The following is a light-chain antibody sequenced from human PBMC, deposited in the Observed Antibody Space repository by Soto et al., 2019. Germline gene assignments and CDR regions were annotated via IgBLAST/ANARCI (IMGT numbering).Light chain of an antibody. CDR3: MQGTHSST. V-gene: IGKV2-30*02. J-gene: IGKJ2*01. Sequence: DVVMTQSPLSLPVTLGQPASISCRSSQSLVHSDGNTYLSWCQQRPGRSPRRLLYKVSKRDSGLPDRFSGSGSATDFTLKIGRVEAEDVGIYYCMQGTHSSTFVKGTRMDIK. CDR2: KVS. CDR1: QSLVHSDGNTY.